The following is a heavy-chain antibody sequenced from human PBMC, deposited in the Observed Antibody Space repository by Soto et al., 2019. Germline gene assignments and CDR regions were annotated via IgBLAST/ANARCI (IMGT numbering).Heavy chain of an antibody. J-gene: IGHJ4*02. D-gene: IGHD3-22*01. CDR2: IIWNSGSI. Sequence: EVQLVESGGGLVQPGRSLRLSCAASGFTFDDYAMHWVRQAPGKGLEWVSGIIWNSGSIGYADSVKGRFTISRDNAKNSLYLQMNSLRAEDTALYYCAKDILGYYDSSGDFDYWGQGTLVTVSS. CDR1: GFTFDDYA. V-gene: IGHV3-9*01. CDR3: AKDILGYYDSSGDFDY.